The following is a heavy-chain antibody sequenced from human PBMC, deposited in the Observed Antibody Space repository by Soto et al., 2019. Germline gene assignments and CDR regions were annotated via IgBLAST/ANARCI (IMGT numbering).Heavy chain of an antibody. D-gene: IGHD6-13*01. Sequence: GGSLRLSCAASGFTFSSYAMSWVRQAPGKGLEWVSAISGSGGSTYYADSVKGRFTISRDNSKNTLYLQMNSLRAEDTAVYYCAKDHSPLAGIIAAAGTRGWFDPWGQGTLVTVSS. J-gene: IGHJ5*02. CDR2: ISGSGGST. V-gene: IGHV3-23*01. CDR3: AKDHSPLAGIIAAAGTRGWFDP. CDR1: GFTFSSYA.